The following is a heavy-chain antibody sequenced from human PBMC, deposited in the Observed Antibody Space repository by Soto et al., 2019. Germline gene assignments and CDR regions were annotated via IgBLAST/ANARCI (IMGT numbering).Heavy chain of an antibody. D-gene: IGHD2-15*01. CDR2: ISGSGGST. CDR1: GFTFSGYA. CDR3: ARGDVCSGVFFGHYYGLDV. V-gene: IGHV3-23*01. J-gene: IGHJ6*02. Sequence: EVQLLESGGGLVQPGGSLRLSCAASGFTFSGYAMSWVRQAPGKGLEWVSAISGSGGSTYYADSVKGRCTISRDYAKKPQYLQMHSLRADDTAVYYCARGDVCSGVFFGHYYGLDVWGQGTTVTVSS.